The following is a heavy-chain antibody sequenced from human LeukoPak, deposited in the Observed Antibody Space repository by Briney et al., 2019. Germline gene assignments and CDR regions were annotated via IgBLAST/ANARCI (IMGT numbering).Heavy chain of an antibody. J-gene: IGHJ4*02. Sequence: SETLSLTCTVSGGSISSYYWSWIRQPPGKGLEWIGEINHSGSTNYNPSLKSRVTISVDTSKNQFSLKLSSVTAADTAVYYCARAWEGLRHWGQGTLVTVSS. D-gene: IGHD1-26*01. CDR3: ARAWEGLRH. V-gene: IGHV4-34*01. CDR1: GGSISSYY. CDR2: INHSGST.